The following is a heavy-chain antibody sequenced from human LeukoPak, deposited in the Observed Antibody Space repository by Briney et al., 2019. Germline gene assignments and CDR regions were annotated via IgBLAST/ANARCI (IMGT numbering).Heavy chain of an antibody. J-gene: IGHJ3*02. V-gene: IGHV4-30-2*01. CDR3: ARFSSGGTSWYLYYYDSSEHDAFDI. Sequence: PSETLSLTCAVSGGSISSGGYSWSWIRQPPGKGLEWIGYIYHSGSTYYNPSLKSRVTISVDRSKNQFSLKLSSVTAADTAVYYCARFSSGGTSWYLYYYDSSEHDAFDIWGQGTMVTVSS. CDR1: GGSISSGGYS. CDR2: IYHSGST. D-gene: IGHD3-22*01.